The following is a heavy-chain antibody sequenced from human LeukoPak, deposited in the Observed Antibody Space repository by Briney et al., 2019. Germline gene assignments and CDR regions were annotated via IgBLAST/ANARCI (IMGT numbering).Heavy chain of an antibody. V-gene: IGHV3-23*01. CDR3: AKGGVLLWFGEFDAFDI. J-gene: IGHJ3*02. Sequence: GGSLRLSCAASGFTFSSYAMSWVRQAPGKGLERVSAISGSGGSTYYADSVKGRFTISRDNSKNTLYLQMNSLRAEDTAVYYCAKGGVLLWFGEFDAFDIWGQGTMVTVSS. CDR2: ISGSGGST. D-gene: IGHD3-10*01. CDR1: GFTFSSYA.